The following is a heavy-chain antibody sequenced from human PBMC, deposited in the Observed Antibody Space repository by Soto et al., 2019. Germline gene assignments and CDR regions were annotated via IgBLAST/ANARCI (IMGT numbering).Heavy chain of an antibody. D-gene: IGHD1-26*01. Sequence: EVQLVESGGGLVQPGGSLRLSCAASGFTFSGYSMNWVRQAPGRGLEWLSYICSRSETLFYADSVKGRFTISRDNAKNSVYLHMNSLRAEDTAVYYCVREDILGSRSCDYWGQGTLAIVSS. V-gene: IGHV3-48*01. CDR2: ICSRSETL. J-gene: IGHJ4*02. CDR3: VREDILGSRSCDY. CDR1: GFTFSGYS.